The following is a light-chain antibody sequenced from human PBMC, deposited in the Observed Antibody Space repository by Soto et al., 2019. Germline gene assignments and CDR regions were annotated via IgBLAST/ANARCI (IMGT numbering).Light chain of an antibody. Sequence: QSVLTQPASVSGSPGQSITISCTGTSSDVGAFNYVSWFQHHPGKAPKLMISEVNNRPSGVSTRFSGSKSGDTASLTISGLRAEDEADYYCSSYTSSGTLYVFGTGTKVTVL. CDR2: EVN. V-gene: IGLV2-14*01. CDR1: SSDVGAFNY. J-gene: IGLJ1*01. CDR3: SSYTSSGTLYV.